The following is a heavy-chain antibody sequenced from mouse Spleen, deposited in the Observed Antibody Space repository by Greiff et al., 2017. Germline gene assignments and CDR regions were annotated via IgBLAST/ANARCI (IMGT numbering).Heavy chain of an antibody. CDR2: IYPRDGST. CDR1: GYTFTSYD. V-gene: IGHV1-85*01. Sequence: QVQLKQSGPELVKPGASVKLSCKASGYTFTSYDINWVKPRPGQGLEWIGWIYPRDGSTKYNEKFKGKATLTVDTSSSTAYMELHSLTSEDSAVYFCARGGTTVVDWYFDVWGAGTTVTVSS. D-gene: IGHD1-1*01. CDR3: ARGGTTVVDWYFDV. J-gene: IGHJ1*01.